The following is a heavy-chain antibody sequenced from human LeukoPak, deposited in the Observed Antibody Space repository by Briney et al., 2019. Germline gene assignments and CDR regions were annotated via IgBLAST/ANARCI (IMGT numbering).Heavy chain of an antibody. J-gene: IGHJ3*02. CDR1: GYRLTTYW. D-gene: IGHD7-27*01. CDR3: ARQTGDNAFDI. Sequence: GESLKISCKGSGYRLTTYWIGWVRQMPGKGLEWMGIIYPGDSDTRYSPSFQGQVTISADKSITTAYLQWNSLKASDTAMYYCARQTGDNAFDIWGRGTMVTVSS. V-gene: IGHV5-51*01. CDR2: IYPGDSDT.